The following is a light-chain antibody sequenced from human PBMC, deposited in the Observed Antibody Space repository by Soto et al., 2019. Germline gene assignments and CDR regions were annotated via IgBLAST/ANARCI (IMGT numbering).Light chain of an antibody. V-gene: IGKV1-6*01. J-gene: IGKJ5*01. CDR1: QGIRTD. CDR3: LQANRVPLS. CDR2: GAS. Sequence: AVQLTQSPSSLSASVGDRVTITCRASQGIRTDLGWYQQSPGKAPKVLIVGASTLQSGVPSRFSGTGSGTDFTLTISGLQPEDFAIYYCLQANRVPLSFGQGTRLEIK.